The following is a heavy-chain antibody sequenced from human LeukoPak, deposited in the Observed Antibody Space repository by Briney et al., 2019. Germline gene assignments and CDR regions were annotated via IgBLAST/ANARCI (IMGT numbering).Heavy chain of an antibody. Sequence: SETLSLTCTVSGGSISSGTYYWSWIRQPAGKGLEWIGRIYTSGSTNYNPSLKSRVTMSVDTSKNQFSLKLSSVTAADTAVYYCARVRLERVPYWFDPWGQGTLVTVSS. CDR2: IYTSGST. J-gene: IGHJ5*02. CDR1: GGSISSGTYY. V-gene: IGHV4-61*02. CDR3: ARVRLERVPYWFDP. D-gene: IGHD1-1*01.